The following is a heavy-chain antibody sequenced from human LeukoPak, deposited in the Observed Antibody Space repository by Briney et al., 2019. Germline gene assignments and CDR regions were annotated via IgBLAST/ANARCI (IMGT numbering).Heavy chain of an antibody. CDR3: AKYTSGTSYRGLDQ. J-gene: IGHJ4*02. CDR2: IICSAVNT. V-gene: IGHV3-23*01. CDR1: GLPDSSYG. Sequence: PGGSLRLSCGASGLPDSSYGMSWLRQAPGKGLEWVSTIICSAVNTYYADSVKGRFTISRDDSKNAVYLQMSSLIAEDTAVYSCAKYTSGTSYRGLDQWGQGSLVTVSS. D-gene: IGHD3-10*01.